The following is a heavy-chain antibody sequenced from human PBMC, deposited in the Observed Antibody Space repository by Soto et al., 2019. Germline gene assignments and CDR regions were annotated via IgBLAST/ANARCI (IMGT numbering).Heavy chain of an antibody. CDR2: ISYDGSNK. Sequence: QVQLVESGGGVVQPGRSLRLSCAASGFTFSSYAMHWVRQAPGKGLEWVAVISYDGSNKYYADSVKGRFTISRDNSKNTLYLQMNSLRAEDTAVYYCARAMIVVAAPFDYWGQGTLVTVSS. CDR1: GFTFSSYA. D-gene: IGHD3-22*01. J-gene: IGHJ4*02. V-gene: IGHV3-30-3*01. CDR3: ARAMIVVAAPFDY.